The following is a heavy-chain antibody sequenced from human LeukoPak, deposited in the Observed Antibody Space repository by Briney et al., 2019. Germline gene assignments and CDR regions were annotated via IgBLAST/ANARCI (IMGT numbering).Heavy chain of an antibody. CDR1: GGSISSHY. D-gene: IGHD3-22*01. Sequence: PSETLSLTCTVSGGSISSHYWSWIRQPAGKGLEWIGRIYTSGSTNYSPSLKSRVTMSVDTSKNQFSLKLSSVTAADTAVHYCARDLGAYYDSGGYFDYWGQGTLVTVSS. V-gene: IGHV4-4*07. J-gene: IGHJ4*02. CDR3: ARDLGAYYDSGGYFDY. CDR2: IYTSGST.